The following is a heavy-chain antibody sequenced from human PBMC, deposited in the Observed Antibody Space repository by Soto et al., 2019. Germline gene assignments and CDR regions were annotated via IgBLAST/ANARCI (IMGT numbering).Heavy chain of an antibody. CDR1: GGSISSGGYY. CDR3: PRVTVYCSGGSCPSALYYFDY. CDR2: IYYSGST. J-gene: IGHJ4*02. V-gene: IGHV4-31*03. D-gene: IGHD2-15*01. Sequence: PSETLSLTCTVSGGSISSGGYYWSWIRQHPGKGLEWIGYIYYSGSTYYNPSLKSRVTISVDTSKNQFSLKLSSVTAADTAVYYCPRVTVYCSGGSCPSALYYFDYWGQGTLVTVSS.